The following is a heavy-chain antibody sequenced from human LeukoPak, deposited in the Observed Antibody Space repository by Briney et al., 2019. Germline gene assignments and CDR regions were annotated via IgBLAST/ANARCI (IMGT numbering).Heavy chain of an antibody. D-gene: IGHD3-22*01. Sequence: SETLSLTCTVSGGSISSYYWSWIRQPPGKGLEWIGYIYTTGSTDYNPSLKSRVTISVDTSKNQLSLNLSSVTAADTAVYYCARVFYYYDSSGYRSADIFDYWGQGTLVTVSS. CDR1: GGSISSYY. J-gene: IGHJ4*02. CDR2: IYTTGST. CDR3: ARVFYYYDSSGYRSADIFDY. V-gene: IGHV4-4*09.